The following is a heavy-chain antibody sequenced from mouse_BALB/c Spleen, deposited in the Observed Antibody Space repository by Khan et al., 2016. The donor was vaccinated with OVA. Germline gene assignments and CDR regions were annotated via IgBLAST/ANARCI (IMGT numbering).Heavy chain of an antibody. CDR3: ASFYGSDFDY. Sequence: VQLKQSGPELVKPGASVKISCKASGYSFTGYFMNWVMQSHGKSLEWIGRINPHIGETFYNQKFKDKATLTVDKSSSTAHMEIRSLASEDSAVYSCASFYGSDFDYWGQGTTLTVSS. V-gene: IGHV1-20*02. CDR2: INPHIGET. CDR1: GYSFTGYF. D-gene: IGHD1-1*01. J-gene: IGHJ2*01.